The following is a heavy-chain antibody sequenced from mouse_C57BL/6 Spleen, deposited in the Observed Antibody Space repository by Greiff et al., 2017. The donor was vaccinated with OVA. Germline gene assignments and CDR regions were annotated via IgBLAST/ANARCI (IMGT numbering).Heavy chain of an antibody. Sequence: VKLQQPGAELVKPGASVKLSCKASGYTFTSYWMHWVKQRPGQGLEWIGMIHPNSGSTNYNEKFKSKATLTVDKSSSTAYMQLSSLTSEDSAVYYCARGDTTVVEGYYFDYWGQGTTLTVSS. CDR1: GYTFTSYW. CDR3: ARGDTTVVEGYYFDY. V-gene: IGHV1-64*01. D-gene: IGHD1-1*01. CDR2: IHPNSGST. J-gene: IGHJ2*01.